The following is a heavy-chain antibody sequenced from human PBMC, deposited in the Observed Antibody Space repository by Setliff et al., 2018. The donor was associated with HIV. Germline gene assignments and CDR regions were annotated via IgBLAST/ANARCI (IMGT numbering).Heavy chain of an antibody. V-gene: IGHV4-38-2*02. J-gene: IGHJ4*02. D-gene: IGHD1-7*01. Sequence: SETLSLTCTVSGYFISSGYYWGWIRQPRGKGLEWIGNIYRSGSTYYNPSLKSRVTISVDKSKNQFSLKLSSVSAADTAVYYCGREGEGELPGYWGQGTLVTV. CDR3: GREGEGELPGY. CDR2: IYRSGST. CDR1: GYFISSGYY.